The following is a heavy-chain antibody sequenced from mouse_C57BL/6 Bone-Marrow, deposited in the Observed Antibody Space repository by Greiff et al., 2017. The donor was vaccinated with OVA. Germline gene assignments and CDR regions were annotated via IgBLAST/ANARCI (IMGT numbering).Heavy chain of an antibody. CDR3: ARGTTVVYWYFDV. V-gene: IGHV5-17*01. CDR1: GFTFSDYG. CDR2: ISSGSSTI. J-gene: IGHJ1*03. D-gene: IGHD1-1*01. Sequence: EVQLQESGGGLVKPGGSLKLSCAASGFTFSDYGMHWVRQAPEKGLVWVAYISSGSSTIYYADTVKGRFTISRDNAKNTLFLQMTSLRSEDTAMYYCARGTTVVYWYFDVWGTGTTVTVSS.